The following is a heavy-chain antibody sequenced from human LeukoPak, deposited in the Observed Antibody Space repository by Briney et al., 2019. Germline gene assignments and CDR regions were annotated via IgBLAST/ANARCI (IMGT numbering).Heavy chain of an antibody. Sequence: GGSLILSCTASGFTFGDYAMSWVRQAPGKGLEWVGFIRSKAYGGTTEYAASVKGRFTISRDDSKSIAYLQVNSLKTEDTAVYYCTREGNSSGWFYYYYYCMDVWGKGTTVTVSS. CDR3: TREGNSSGWFYYYYYCMDV. CDR2: IRSKAYGGTT. CDR1: GFTFGDYA. J-gene: IGHJ6*03. V-gene: IGHV3-49*04. D-gene: IGHD6-19*01.